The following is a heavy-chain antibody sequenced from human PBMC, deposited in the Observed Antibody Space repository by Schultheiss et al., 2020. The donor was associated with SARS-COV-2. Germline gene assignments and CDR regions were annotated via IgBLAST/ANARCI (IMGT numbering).Heavy chain of an antibody. V-gene: IGHV3-53*01. CDR3: AKGVGYGVAAAEDY. D-gene: IGHD6-13*01. CDR1: GFTVRSNY. Sequence: GESLKISCAASGFTVRSNYMSWVRQAPGKGLEWVSVIYSGGSTYYADSVKGRFTISRDNSKNTLYLQMNSLRAEDTAVYYCAKGVGYGVAAAEDYWGQGTLVTVSS. J-gene: IGHJ4*02. CDR2: IYSGGST.